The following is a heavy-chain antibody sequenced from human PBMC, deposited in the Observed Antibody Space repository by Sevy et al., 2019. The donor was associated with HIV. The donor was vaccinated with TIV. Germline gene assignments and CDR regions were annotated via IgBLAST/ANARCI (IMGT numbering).Heavy chain of an antibody. J-gene: IGHJ4*02. V-gene: IGHV3-23*01. CDR1: GFTFSSYA. D-gene: IGHD3-10*01. CDR3: AKNNYYGSGSYYIGPIDY. Sequence: LSLTCAASGFTFSSYAMSWVRQAPGKGLEWVSAISGSGGSTYYADSVKGRFTISRDNSKNTLYLQMNSLRAEDTAVYYCAKNNYYGSGSYYIGPIDYWGQGTLVTVSS. CDR2: ISGSGGST.